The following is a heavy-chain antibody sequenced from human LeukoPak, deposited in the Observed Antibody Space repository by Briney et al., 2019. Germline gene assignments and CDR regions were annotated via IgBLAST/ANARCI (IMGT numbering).Heavy chain of an antibody. CDR3: ATGGAYCGGDCYPVDYFDY. CDR2: INAGNDNT. CDR1: GYTFTSYA. D-gene: IGHD2-21*02. Sequence: ASVKVSCKASGYTFTSYAMHWVRQAPGQRLEWMGWINAGNDNTKYSQKFQGRVTITRDTSASTAYMELSSLRSEDTAVYYCATGGAYCGGDCYPVDYFDYWGQGTLVTAS. V-gene: IGHV1-3*01. J-gene: IGHJ4*02.